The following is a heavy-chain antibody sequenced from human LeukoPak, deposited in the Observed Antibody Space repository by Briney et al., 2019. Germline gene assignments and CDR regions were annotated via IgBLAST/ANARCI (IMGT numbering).Heavy chain of an antibody. D-gene: IGHD2-2*01. CDR2: IYYSGST. CDR1: GGSISSSSYY. CDR3: AMGQLLWGRYYYYYMDV. Sequence: SETLSLTCTVSGGSISSSSYYWGWIRQPPGKGLEWIGSIYYSGSTYYNPSLKSRVTISVDTSKNQFSLKLSSVTAADTAVYYCAMGQLLWGRYYYYYMDVWGKGTTVTISS. J-gene: IGHJ6*03. V-gene: IGHV4-39*07.